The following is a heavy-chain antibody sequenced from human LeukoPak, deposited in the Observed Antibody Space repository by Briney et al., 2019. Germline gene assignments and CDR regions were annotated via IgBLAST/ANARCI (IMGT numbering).Heavy chain of an antibody. D-gene: IGHD6-13*01. J-gene: IGHJ4*02. CDR2: INHSGST. CDR1: GGSFCGYY. CDR3: ASGPRAAAWGLSAVTARIDY. V-gene: IGHV4-34*01. Sequence: PSETLSLTCAVYGGSFCGYYWSWLRQRPGKGLEWIVEINHSGSTNYHTSLESRVTISVDTSKNQFSQMLSSVTAADTAVYYCASGPRAAAWGLSAVTARIDYWGQGTLVTVSS.